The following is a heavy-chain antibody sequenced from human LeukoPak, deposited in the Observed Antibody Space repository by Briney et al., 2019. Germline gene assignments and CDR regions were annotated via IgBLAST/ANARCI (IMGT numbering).Heavy chain of an antibody. J-gene: IGHJ6*02. Sequence: GGSLRLSCEASGFTFSGYGMHWVRQAPGKGLEWVSGTWYHGNNKYYADSVKGRFTISRDNSKNTLYLQMNSLSAEDTAVYYCARDLVSSSSSRDYYYAVDVWGQGTTVTVSS. CDR2: TWYHGNNK. V-gene: IGHV3-33*01. CDR3: ARDLVSSSSSRDYYYAVDV. D-gene: IGHD6-6*01. CDR1: GFTFSGYG.